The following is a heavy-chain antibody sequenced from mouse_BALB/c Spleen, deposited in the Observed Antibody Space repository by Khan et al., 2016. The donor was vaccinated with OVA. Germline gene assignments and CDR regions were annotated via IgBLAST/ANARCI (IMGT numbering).Heavy chain of an antibody. V-gene: IGHV1-5*01. Sequence: VRLQQSGTVLARPGASVKMSCKASGYTFTSYWMHWVKQRPGQGLEWMGAIYPGNSDINYNQKFKGRANLSAVTSTSTAYMELNSLTNEDSTVYYCTRNGFGNYESWDYWGQGTTLTVSS. CDR3: TRNGFGNYESWDY. J-gene: IGHJ2*01. CDR1: GYTFTSYW. CDR2: IYPGNSDI. D-gene: IGHD2-1*01.